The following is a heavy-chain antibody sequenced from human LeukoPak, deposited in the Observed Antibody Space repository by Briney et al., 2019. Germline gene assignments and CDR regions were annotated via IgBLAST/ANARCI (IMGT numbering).Heavy chain of an antibody. CDR2: TYYRSKWYN. D-gene: IGHD3-10*01. J-gene: IGHJ3*02. Sequence: SQTLSLTCAISGDSVSSNSAAWNWIRQFPSRGLEWLGRTYYRSKWYNDYAVSVKSRITINPDTSKNQFSLQLNSVTPEDTAVYYCARTRITMVRGVIDDAFDTWGQGTMVTVSS. CDR1: GDSVSSNSAA. V-gene: IGHV6-1*01. CDR3: ARTRITMVRGVIDDAFDT.